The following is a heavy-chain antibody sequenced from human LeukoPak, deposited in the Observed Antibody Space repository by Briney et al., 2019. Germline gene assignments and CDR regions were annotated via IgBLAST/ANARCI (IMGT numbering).Heavy chain of an antibody. Sequence: SETLSLTCTVSGGSISSGSYYWSWIRQPAGKGLEWIGRIYTSGSTNYNPSLKSRVTISVDTSKNQFSLKLSSVTAADTAVYYCARNGIAARLDYMDVWGKGTTVTVSS. V-gene: IGHV4-61*02. CDR3: ARNGIAARLDYMDV. CDR2: IYTSGST. D-gene: IGHD6-6*01. J-gene: IGHJ6*03. CDR1: GGSISSGSYY.